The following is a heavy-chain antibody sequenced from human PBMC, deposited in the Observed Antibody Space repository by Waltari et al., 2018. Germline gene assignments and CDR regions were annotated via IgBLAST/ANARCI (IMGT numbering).Heavy chain of an antibody. CDR1: GVSISSSSNY. D-gene: IGHD3-10*01. V-gene: IGHV4-39*07. CDR2: IYYSGGT. Sequence: QLQLQESGPGLVKPSETLSLTCTFSGVSISSSSNYWGWLRQPPGKGLEWIGSIYYSGGTYYNPSLKSRVTISVDTSKNQFSLKLSSVTAADTAVYYCARVSMVQGNAFDIWGQGTMVTVSS. CDR3: ARVSMVQGNAFDI. J-gene: IGHJ3*02.